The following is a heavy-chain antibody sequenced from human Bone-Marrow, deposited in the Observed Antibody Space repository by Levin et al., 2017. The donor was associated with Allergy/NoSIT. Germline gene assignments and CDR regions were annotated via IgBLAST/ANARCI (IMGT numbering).Heavy chain of an antibody. J-gene: IGHJ4*02. CDR3: ARLRKDTIDY. CDR2: ISYSGGTT. Sequence: SETLSLTCSVSGGSISSSSYYWGWIRQAPGKELEWIGSISYSGGTTYYTPSLQSRVTISIDTSKNQFSLKLRSVTAADTAVYHCARLRKDTIDYWGQGTLVTVSS. V-gene: IGHV4-39*01. D-gene: IGHD2-15*01. CDR1: GGSISSSSYY.